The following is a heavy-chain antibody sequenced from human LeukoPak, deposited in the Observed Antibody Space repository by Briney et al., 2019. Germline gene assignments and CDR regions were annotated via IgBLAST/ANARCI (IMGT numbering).Heavy chain of an antibody. Sequence: SVKVSCKASGGTFSSYAISWVRQAPAQGLEWMGGIIPIFGTANYAQKFQDRVTITADESTSTAYMELSSLRSEDTAVYYCAREVRDIVVVPAAKYYYYYGMDVWGKGTTVTVSS. V-gene: IGHV1-69*13. CDR3: AREVRDIVVVPAAKYYYYYGMDV. D-gene: IGHD2-2*01. CDR1: GGTFSSYA. CDR2: IIPIFGTA. J-gene: IGHJ6*04.